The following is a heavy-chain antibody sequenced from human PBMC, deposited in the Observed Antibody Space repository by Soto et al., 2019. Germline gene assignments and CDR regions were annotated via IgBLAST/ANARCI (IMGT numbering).Heavy chain of an antibody. CDR2: IIDSGGST. CDR3: AKGRSYYYYYGVDV. J-gene: IGHJ6*02. Sequence: GGSLRLSCAASGFIFSSYAMNWVRQAPGKGLEWVSDIIDSGGSTYYADSVKGRFTISRDNSKSTLYLQMNSLRAEDTALYYCAKGRSYYYYYGVDVWGQGTTVTVSS. CDR1: GFIFSSYA. V-gene: IGHV3-23*01.